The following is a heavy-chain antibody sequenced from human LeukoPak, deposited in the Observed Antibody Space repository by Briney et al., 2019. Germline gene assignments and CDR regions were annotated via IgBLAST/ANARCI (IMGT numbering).Heavy chain of an antibody. J-gene: IGHJ6*02. CDR1: GYSFISYG. D-gene: IGHD2-2*01. V-gene: IGHV1-18*01. Sequence: GASVKVSCKCSGYSFISYGINWVRQAPGQGLEWMGWISGNSGNTKYADKSQGRVTMTTDTSTETVYMELRSLRSDDTAVYYCARSGFTVVPIANYHDGMDVWGHGTTVTVSS. CDR3: ARSGFTVVPIANYHDGMDV. CDR2: ISGNSGNT.